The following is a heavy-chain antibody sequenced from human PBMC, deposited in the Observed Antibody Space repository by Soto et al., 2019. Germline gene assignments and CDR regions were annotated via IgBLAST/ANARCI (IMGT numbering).Heavy chain of an antibody. CDR3: ARGLIMITFGGVMYGMDV. Sequence: SETLSLTCAVYGGSFSGYYWSWIRQPPGKGLEWIGEINHSGSTNYNPSLKSRVTIPVDTSKNHFSLKLSSVTAADTALYYCARGLIMITFGGVMYGMDVWGQGTTVTVSS. J-gene: IGHJ6*02. CDR2: INHSGST. D-gene: IGHD3-16*01. V-gene: IGHV4-34*01. CDR1: GGSFSGYY.